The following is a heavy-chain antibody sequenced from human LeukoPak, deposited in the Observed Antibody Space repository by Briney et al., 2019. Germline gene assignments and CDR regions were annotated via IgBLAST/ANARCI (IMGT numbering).Heavy chain of an antibody. D-gene: IGHD3-22*01. Sequence: PSETLSLTCTVSGGSVSSYYWSWIRQPPGKGLEWIGYIYYSGSTNYNPSLKSRVTISVDTSKNQFSLKLRSVTAADTAVYYCARVTGYVIEDYFDYWGQGTLVTVSS. CDR3: ARVTGYVIEDYFDY. V-gene: IGHV4-59*02. CDR1: GGSVSSYY. CDR2: IYYSGST. J-gene: IGHJ4*02.